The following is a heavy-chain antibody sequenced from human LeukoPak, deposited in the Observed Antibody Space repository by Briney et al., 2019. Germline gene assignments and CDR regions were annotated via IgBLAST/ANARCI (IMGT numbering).Heavy chain of an antibody. CDR3: AREKWYTSTWYLDY. Sequence: GGSLRLSCAASGFTFSSFGMSWVRQAPGKGLEWVSYISSGSSTIYYADSVKGRFTISRDNAKNSLYLQMNSLRAEDTAVYYCAREKWYTSTWYLDYWGQGTLVTVSP. J-gene: IGHJ4*02. CDR2: ISSGSSTI. V-gene: IGHV3-48*04. D-gene: IGHD6-13*01. CDR1: GFTFSSFG.